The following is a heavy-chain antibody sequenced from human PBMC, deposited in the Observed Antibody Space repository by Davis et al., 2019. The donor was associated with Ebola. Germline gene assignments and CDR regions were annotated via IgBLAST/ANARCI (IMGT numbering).Heavy chain of an antibody. J-gene: IGHJ4*02. CDR2: INPSGGST. CDR3: ANGYCSGGSCYIFDY. Sequence: AASVKVSCKASGYTFTSYYMHWVRQAPGQGLEWMGIINPSGGSTSYAQKFQGRVTMTRDTSTSTVYMELSSLRSEDTAVYYCANGYCSGGSCYIFDYWGQGTLVTVSS. D-gene: IGHD2-15*01. V-gene: IGHV1-46*01. CDR1: GYTFTSYY.